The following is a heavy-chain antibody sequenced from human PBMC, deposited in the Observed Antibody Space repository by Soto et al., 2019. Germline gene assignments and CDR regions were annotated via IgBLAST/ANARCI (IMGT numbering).Heavy chain of an antibody. Sequence: ASVKVSCKASGYTFTAYHIHWVRQAPGQGLEWMGWINCNNGGTNYAQKFQGWVTMTGDTSINTAYMELSRLTSDDTAVYYCARFYYDSSGYLPSPYYYYYGMDVWGQGTTVTVSS. D-gene: IGHD3-22*01. CDR2: INCNNGGT. CDR3: ARFYYDSSGYLPSPYYYYYGMDV. J-gene: IGHJ6*02. V-gene: IGHV1-2*04. CDR1: GYTFTAYH.